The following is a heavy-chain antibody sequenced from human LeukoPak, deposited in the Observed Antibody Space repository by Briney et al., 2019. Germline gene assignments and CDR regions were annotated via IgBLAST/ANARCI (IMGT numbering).Heavy chain of an antibody. J-gene: IGHJ4*02. V-gene: IGHV3-23*01. CDR2: IFPSGGEI. CDR3: ARDSGYYFDY. CDR1: GFTFSTFA. Sequence: GSLRLSCAASGFTFSTFAMIWVRQPPGKGLEWVSSIFPSGGEIHYADSVRGRFTISRDNSKNTLYLQMNSLRAEDTAVYYCARDSGYYFDYWGQGTLVTVSS.